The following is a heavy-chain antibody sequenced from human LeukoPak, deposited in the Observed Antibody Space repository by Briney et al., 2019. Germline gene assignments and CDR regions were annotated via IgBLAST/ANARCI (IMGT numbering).Heavy chain of an antibody. J-gene: IGHJ4*02. CDR3: AKVSNAWPYFFES. V-gene: IGHV4-61*01. D-gene: IGHD2-2*01. CDR2: IYQNGRT. CDR1: GYSVGSIRYF. Sequence: SETLSFTSTVSGYSVGSIRYFGPGVRQSPGKRLAWIGHIYQNGRTNHLPSLATRITMSLDTSKNQFSLKLNSVTAADTAVYSCAKVSNAWPYFFESWAQGVQVTVSS.